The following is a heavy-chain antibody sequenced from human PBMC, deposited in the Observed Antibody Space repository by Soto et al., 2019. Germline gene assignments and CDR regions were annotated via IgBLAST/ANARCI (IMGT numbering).Heavy chain of an antibody. D-gene: IGHD1-26*01. CDR3: ARDLGSDLSAPGAVFDY. Sequence: QVQLVQSGGEVVQPGASVKVSCKASGYFFTSYGISWVRQAPGQGLEWMGWISPYNDNTKYAQNFQGRVTMSTDTSTHTAYMELRRLRSDDPAVYYCARDLGSDLSAPGAVFDYWRQGSQVTVSS. CDR2: ISPYNDNT. J-gene: IGHJ4*02. CDR1: GYFFTSYG. V-gene: IGHV1-18*04.